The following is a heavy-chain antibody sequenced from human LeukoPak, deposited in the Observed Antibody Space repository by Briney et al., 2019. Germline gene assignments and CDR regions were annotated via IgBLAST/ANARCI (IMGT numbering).Heavy chain of an antibody. CDR3: AREVAVAGFDY. CDR2: ICYSGST. CDR1: GGSISSYY. D-gene: IGHD6-19*01. J-gene: IGHJ4*02. Sequence: SETLSLTCTVSGGSISSYYWSWIRQPPGKGLEWIGYICYSGSTNYNPSLKSRVTISVDTSKNQFSLKLSSVTAADTAVYYCAREVAVAGFDYWGQGTLVTVSS. V-gene: IGHV4-59*01.